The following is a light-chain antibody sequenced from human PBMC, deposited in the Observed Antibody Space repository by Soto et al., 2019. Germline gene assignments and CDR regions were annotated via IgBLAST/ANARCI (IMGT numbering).Light chain of an antibody. CDR3: SSYTSSSTLV. J-gene: IGLJ1*01. CDR2: EVS. CDR1: SSDVGGYNY. V-gene: IGLV2-14*01. Sequence: QSALTQPASVSGSPGQSITISCTGTSSDVGGYNYVSWYQQHPGKAPKLMIYEVSNRPSGVSNCFSGSKSGNTASLTISGLQAEDEADYYCSSYTSSSTLVFGTGTQLTVL.